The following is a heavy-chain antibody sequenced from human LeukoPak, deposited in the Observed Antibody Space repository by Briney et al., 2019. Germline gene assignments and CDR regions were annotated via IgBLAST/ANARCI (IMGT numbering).Heavy chain of an antibody. D-gene: IGHD6-25*01. CDR1: GFAFSAYG. V-gene: IGHV3-33*01. CDR2: IWYDGSNK. Sequence: PGGSLRLSCATSGFAFSAYGMRWVRQAPGKGLEWVAIIWYDGSNKYYVDSVKGRFTISRDNSKNTLYLQMNSLRAEDTAVYYCARQRSDKIVDYWGQGTLVTVSS. J-gene: IGHJ4*02. CDR3: ARQRSDKIVDY.